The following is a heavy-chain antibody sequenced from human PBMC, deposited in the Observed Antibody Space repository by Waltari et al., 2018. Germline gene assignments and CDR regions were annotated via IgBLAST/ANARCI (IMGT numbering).Heavy chain of an antibody. V-gene: IGHV3-48*01. J-gene: IGHJ4*02. CDR1: GFTFSGYS. Sequence: EVQLVESGGGLVQPGGSLRLACAASGFTFSGYSMNWVSQAPGKGPEWISYINSGSTTISYADSVRGRFTISRDNAKSFLYLDLFSLRAEDTAVYYCVRDPYHDPSGYPGYWGQGTLVIVSS. CDR3: VRDPYHDPSGYPGY. CDR2: INSGSTTI. D-gene: IGHD3-22*01.